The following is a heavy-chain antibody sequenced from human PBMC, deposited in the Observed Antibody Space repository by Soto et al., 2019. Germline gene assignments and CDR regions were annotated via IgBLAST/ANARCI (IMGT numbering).Heavy chain of an antibody. Sequence: SETLSLTCTVSGGSISSSSYYWGWIRQPPGKGLEWIGSIYYSGSTYYNPSLKSRVTISVDTSKNQFSLKLSSVTAADTAVYYCARGGYYDSSGYPYDAFDIWGQGTMVTVSS. CDR2: IYYSGST. J-gene: IGHJ3*02. CDR3: ARGGYYDSSGYPYDAFDI. CDR1: GGSISSSSYY. D-gene: IGHD3-22*01. V-gene: IGHV4-39*01.